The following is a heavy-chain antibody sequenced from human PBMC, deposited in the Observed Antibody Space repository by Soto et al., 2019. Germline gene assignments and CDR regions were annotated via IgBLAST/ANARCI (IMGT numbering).Heavy chain of an antibody. CDR3: ARVRGPVTANYYYYYGMDV. J-gene: IGHJ6*02. CDR2: INSDGSST. V-gene: IGHV3-74*01. Sequence: GGSLRLSCAASGFTFSSYWMHWVRQAPGKGLVWVSRINSDGSSTSYADSVKGRFTISRDNAKNTLYLQMNSLRAEDTAVYYCARVRGPVTANYYYYYGMDVWGQGTTVTVSS. D-gene: IGHD4-4*01. CDR1: GFTFSSYW.